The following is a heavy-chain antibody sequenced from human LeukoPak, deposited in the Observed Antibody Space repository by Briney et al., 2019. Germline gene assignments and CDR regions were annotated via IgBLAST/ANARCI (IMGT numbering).Heavy chain of an antibody. CDR2: INHSGSN. J-gene: IGHJ1*01. V-gene: IGHV4-34*01. D-gene: IGHD4-17*01. CDR1: AGSFSGYY. Sequence: MPSETLSLTCAVYAGSFSGYYWRWIRQPPGKGLVWIGEINHSGSNNYNPSLKSRVTISVDTSRNQFYLKLSSVTAADTAVYYCARGEDGDYYFQHWGQGTLVTVSS. CDR3: ARGEDGDYYFQH.